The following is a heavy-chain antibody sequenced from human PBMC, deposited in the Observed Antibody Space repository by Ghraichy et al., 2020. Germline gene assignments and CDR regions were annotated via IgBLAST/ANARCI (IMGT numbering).Heavy chain of an antibody. J-gene: IGHJ6*02. Sequence: ASVKVSCKASGYTFTGYYMHWVRQAPGQGLEWMGWINPNSGGTNYAQKFQGWVTMTRDTSISTAYMELSRLRSDDTAVYYCARDLRGWFGERYYYGMDVWGQGTTVTVSS. V-gene: IGHV1-2*04. D-gene: IGHD3-10*01. CDR2: INPNSGGT. CDR1: GYTFTGYY. CDR3: ARDLRGWFGERYYYGMDV.